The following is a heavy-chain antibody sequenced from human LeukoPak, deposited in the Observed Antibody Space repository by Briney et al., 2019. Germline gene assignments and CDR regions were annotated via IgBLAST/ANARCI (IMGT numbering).Heavy chain of an antibody. CDR1: GYTFISYW. D-gene: IGHD2-15*01. CDR2: IYPGDSDT. Sequence: GESLKISCKSSGYTFISYWIGWVRQMPGKGLEWMGIIYPGDSDTRYSPSFQGQVTISADKSISTAYLQWSSLKASDTAMYYCATRVAATYYYYMDVWGKGTTVTVSS. CDR3: ATRVAATYYYYMDV. V-gene: IGHV5-51*01. J-gene: IGHJ6*03.